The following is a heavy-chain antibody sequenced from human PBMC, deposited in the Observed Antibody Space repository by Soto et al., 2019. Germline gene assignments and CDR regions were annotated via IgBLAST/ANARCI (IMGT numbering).Heavy chain of an antibody. CDR2: ISGSGGST. V-gene: IGHV3-23*01. D-gene: IGHD3-10*01. Sequence: EVQLLESGGGLVQPGGSLRLSCAASGFTFSSYAMSWVRQAPGKGLEWVSAISGSGGSTYYADSVKGRFTISRDNSKNTRYLQMNSLRAEDTAVYYCAKLLLWFGEGGDYWGQGTLVTVSS. CDR3: AKLLLWFGEGGDY. CDR1: GFTFSSYA. J-gene: IGHJ4*02.